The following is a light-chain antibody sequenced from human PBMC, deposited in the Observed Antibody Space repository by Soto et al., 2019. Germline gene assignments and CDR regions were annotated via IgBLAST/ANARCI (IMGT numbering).Light chain of an antibody. CDR2: GAY. CDR1: QSVSSN. J-gene: IGKJ4*01. CDR3: QEYNNWPALT. Sequence: EIVMTQSPATLSVSPGERATLSCRANQSVSSNLAWYQQKPGQAPRLLISGAYTRATGIPDRFSGSGSGTEFTLTISSLQYEDFAVYYCQEYNNWPALTFGGGTKVEIK. V-gene: IGKV3-15*01.